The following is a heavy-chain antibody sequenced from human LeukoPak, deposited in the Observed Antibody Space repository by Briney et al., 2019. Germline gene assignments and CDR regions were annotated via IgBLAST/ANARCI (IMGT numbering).Heavy chain of an antibody. Sequence: GGSLRLSCAASGFTFSDYYMSWIRQAPGRGLEWVSYISSSGSPIYDADSVKGRFTISRDNAKNSLYLQMNSLRADDTAAYYCAREDYSDSSGLVDYWGQGTLVTVSS. CDR3: AREDYSDSSGLVDY. CDR1: GFTFSDYY. J-gene: IGHJ4*02. CDR2: ISSSGSPI. D-gene: IGHD3-22*01. V-gene: IGHV3-11*04.